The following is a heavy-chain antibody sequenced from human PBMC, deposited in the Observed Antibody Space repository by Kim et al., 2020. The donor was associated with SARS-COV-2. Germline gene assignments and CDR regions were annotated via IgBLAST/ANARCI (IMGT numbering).Heavy chain of an antibody. J-gene: IGHJ4*02. CDR1: GGTFSTFA. Sequence: SVKVSCKTSGGTFSTFAINWVRQAPGQGLEWVGGIIPMNGTPKYAQRFQGKVTITADESTSTAYMELSSLRSEDTACYYCATVAGYRPQNFIDWGQGTL. D-gene: IGHD2-15*01. CDR2: IIPMNGTP. V-gene: IGHV1-69*13. CDR3: ATVAGYRPQNFID.